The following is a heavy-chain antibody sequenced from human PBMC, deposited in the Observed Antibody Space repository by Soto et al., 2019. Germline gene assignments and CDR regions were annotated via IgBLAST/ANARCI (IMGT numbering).Heavy chain of an antibody. CDR2: IYYSGST. D-gene: IGHD3-16*02. CDR1: GGSISSYY. Sequence: SETLSLTCTVSGGSISSYYWSWIRQPPGKGLEWIGYIYYSGSTNYNPSLKSRVTISVDTSKNQFSLKLSSVTAADTAVYYCARDVGYDYVWGSYRSHLYYFDYWGQGPLVTVYS. V-gene: IGHV4-59*01. J-gene: IGHJ4*02. CDR3: ARDVGYDYVWGSYRSHLYYFDY.